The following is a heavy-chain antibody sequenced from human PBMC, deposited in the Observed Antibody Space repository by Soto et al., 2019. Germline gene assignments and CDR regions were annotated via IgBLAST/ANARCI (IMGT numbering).Heavy chain of an antibody. CDR3: ARSPNLLYCGGGCPSRFDY. Sequence: SETLSLTCAVYGGSFSGYYLSWIRQPPGKGLEWIGEINHSGSTNYNPSLKSRVTISVDTSKNQFSLKLSSVTAADTAAYYCARSPNLLYCGGGCPSRFDYWGQGALVTVSS. J-gene: IGHJ4*02. V-gene: IGHV4-34*01. CDR1: GGSFSGYY. CDR2: INHSGST. D-gene: IGHD2-21*02.